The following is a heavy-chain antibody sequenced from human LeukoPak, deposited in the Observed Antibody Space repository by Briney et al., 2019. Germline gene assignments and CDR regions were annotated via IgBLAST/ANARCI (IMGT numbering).Heavy chain of an antibody. V-gene: IGHV4-59*01. Sequence: PSETLSLSCNVSTDSFSTYHWSWLRQPPGKGLQWIGDFYDSGRTNYNPSLKSRVTISADMSKNQFSLKLISVTAADTAVYYCCRDSYYFDYWDQGTLVTVSS. CDR3: CRDSYYFDY. CDR1: TDSFSTYH. CDR2: FYDSGRT. J-gene: IGHJ4*02.